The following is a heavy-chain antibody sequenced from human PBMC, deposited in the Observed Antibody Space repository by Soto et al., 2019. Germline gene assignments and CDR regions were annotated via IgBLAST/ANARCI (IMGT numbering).Heavy chain of an antibody. J-gene: IGHJ4*02. D-gene: IGHD3-22*01. CDR3: ARDYYGDYPDY. CDR2: ISSSSSYT. CDR1: GFTFSDYY. V-gene: IGHV3-11*05. Sequence: QVQLVESGGGLVKPGGSLRLSCAASGFTFSDYYMSWIRQAPGKGLEWVSYISSSSSYTNYADSVEGRFTISRDNAKNSLYLQMNSLRAEDTAVYYCARDYYGDYPDYWGQGTLVTVSS.